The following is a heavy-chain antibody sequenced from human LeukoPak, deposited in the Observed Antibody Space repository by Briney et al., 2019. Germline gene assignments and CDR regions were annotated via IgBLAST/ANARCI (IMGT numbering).Heavy chain of an antibody. V-gene: IGHV4-39*01. CDR1: GGSISSSSYY. Sequence: PSETLSLTCTVSGGSISSSSYYWGWIRQPPGKGLEWIGSIYYSGSTYYNPSLKSRVTISVDTSKNQFSLRLSSVTAADTAVYYCARPQKSYYDYVWGSYPDAFDIWGQGTMVTVSS. CDR3: ARPQKSYYDYVWGSYPDAFDI. CDR2: IYYSGST. J-gene: IGHJ3*02. D-gene: IGHD3-16*01.